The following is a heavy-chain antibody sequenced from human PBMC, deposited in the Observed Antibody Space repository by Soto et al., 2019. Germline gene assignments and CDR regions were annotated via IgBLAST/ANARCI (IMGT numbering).Heavy chain of an antibody. J-gene: IGHJ4*02. CDR1: GFTFSNAW. CDR3: TTGRGYGDYDVGFDY. CDR2: IKSKTDGGTT. D-gene: IGHD4-17*01. V-gene: IGHV3-15*07. Sequence: EVQLVESGGGLVKPGGSLRLSCAASGFTFSNAWMNWVRQAPGKGLEWVGRIKSKTDGGTTDYAAPVKGRFTISRDDSKNTLYLQMNSLKTEDTAVYYCTTGRGYGDYDVGFDYWGQGTLVTVSS.